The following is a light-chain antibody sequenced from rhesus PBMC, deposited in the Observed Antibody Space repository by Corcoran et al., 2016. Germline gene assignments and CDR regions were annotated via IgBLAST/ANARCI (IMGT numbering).Light chain of an antibody. CDR2: DTS. V-gene: IGKV1-28*03. J-gene: IGKJ2*01. Sequence: DIQMTQSPSSLSASVGDTVTITCRASQGISSYLNWFQQKPGKVTKLLIFDTSTLESGVPSRFSGYGSGTDFTLTLNGLQPEDFATYYCLQHDSYPYNFGQGTKVEIK. CDR3: LQHDSYPYN. CDR1: QGISSY.